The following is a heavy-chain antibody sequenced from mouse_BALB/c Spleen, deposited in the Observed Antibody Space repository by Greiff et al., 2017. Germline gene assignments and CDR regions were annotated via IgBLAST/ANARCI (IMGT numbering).Heavy chain of an antibody. CDR3: TRGGVLRFDY. D-gene: IGHD1-1*01. J-gene: IGHJ2*01. Sequence: QVQLKQSGAELVRPGASVTLSCKASGYTFTDYEMHWVKQTPVHGLEWIGAIDPETGGTAYNQKFKGKATLTADKSSSTAYMELRSLTSEDSAVYYCTRGGVLRFDYWGQGTTLTVSS. CDR2: IDPETGGT. CDR1: GYTFTDYE. V-gene: IGHV1-15*01.